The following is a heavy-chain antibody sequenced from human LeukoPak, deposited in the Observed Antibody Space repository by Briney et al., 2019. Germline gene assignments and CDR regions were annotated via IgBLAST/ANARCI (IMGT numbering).Heavy chain of an antibody. D-gene: IGHD5-12*01. V-gene: IGHV3-23*01. CDR2: IRGSGSST. J-gene: IGHJ4*02. CDR1: GFTFSSYA. Sequence: GGSLRLSCAASGFTFSSYAMSWVRQAPGKGLEWVSGIRGSGSSTYSADSVKGRFTISRDNSKNTLYLQMNSLRAEDTAVYYCAKVGNDIVATIAYFLLDYWGRGTLVTVSS. CDR3: AKVGNDIVATIAYFLLDY.